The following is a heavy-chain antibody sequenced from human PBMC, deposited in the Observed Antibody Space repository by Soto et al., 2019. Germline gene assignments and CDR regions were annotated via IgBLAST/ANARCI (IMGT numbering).Heavy chain of an antibody. CDR1: GFTFSNAW. V-gene: IGHV3-15*07. D-gene: IGHD3-22*01. CDR2: IKSKTDGGTT. CDR3: TTRLGYYYDRSGYYYVAFDI. Sequence: SGGSLRLSCAASGFTFSNAWMNCVRQAPGKGLEWVGRIKSKTDGGTTDYAAPVKGRFTISRDDSKNTLYLQMNSLKTEDTAVYYCTTRLGYYYDRSGYYYVAFDIWGQGTMVTVSS. J-gene: IGHJ3*02.